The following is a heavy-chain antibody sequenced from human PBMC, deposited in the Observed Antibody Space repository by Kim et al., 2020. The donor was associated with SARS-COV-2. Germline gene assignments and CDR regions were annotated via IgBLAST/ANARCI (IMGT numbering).Heavy chain of an antibody. D-gene: IGHD3-10*01. V-gene: IGHV1-3*01. Sequence: YSQSFQGRGTITRDTSATTAYMELSSMTSKDTAVYYCAREGSGSYNWLDPWGQGTLVTVSS. J-gene: IGHJ5*02. CDR3: AREGSGSYNWLDP.